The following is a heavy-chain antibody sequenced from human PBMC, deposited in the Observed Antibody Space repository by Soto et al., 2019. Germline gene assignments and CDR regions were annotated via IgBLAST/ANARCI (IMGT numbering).Heavy chain of an antibody. V-gene: IGHV3-48*02. J-gene: IGHJ6*02. CDR1: GFTFSSYS. CDR2: ISSSSSTI. Sequence: GESLRLSXAASGFTFSSYSMNWVRQAPGKGLEWVSYISSSSSTIYYADSVKGRFTISRDNAKNSLYLQMNSLRDEDTAVYYCARDPAYDFWSGYYASYYYGMDVWGQGTTVTVSS. D-gene: IGHD3-3*01. CDR3: ARDPAYDFWSGYYASYYYGMDV.